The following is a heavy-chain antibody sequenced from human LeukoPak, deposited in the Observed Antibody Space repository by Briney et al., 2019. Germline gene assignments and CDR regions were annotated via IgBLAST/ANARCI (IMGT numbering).Heavy chain of an antibody. CDR3: ARAGYGGYCSSTSCYQW. CDR1: GGSFSGYY. J-gene: IGHJ4*02. V-gene: IGHV4-34*01. Sequence: SETLSLTCAVYGGSFSGYYWSWTRQPPGKGLEWIGEINHSGSTNYNPSLKSRVTISVDTSKNQFSLKLSSVTAADTAVYYCARAGYGGYCSSTSCYQWWGQGTLVTVSS. D-gene: IGHD2-2*01. CDR2: INHSGST.